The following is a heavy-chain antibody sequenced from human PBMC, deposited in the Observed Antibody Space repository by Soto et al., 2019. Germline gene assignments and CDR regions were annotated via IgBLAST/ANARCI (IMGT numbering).Heavy chain of an antibody. CDR1: GFTFSDSA. CDR2: VSHDGRRT. CDR3: AKGGRKWLVTSDFTY. D-gene: IGHD6-19*01. J-gene: IGHJ4*02. V-gene: IGHV3-30*18. Sequence: ESGGGVVQPGRSLRLSCAASGFTFSDSAMHWVLQAPGKGLVWVAVVSHDGRRTHYADSVKGRFTISRDSAKNTVSLEMTIRRAEDTAGYYWAKGGRKWLVTSDFTYWGQGALVTVSS.